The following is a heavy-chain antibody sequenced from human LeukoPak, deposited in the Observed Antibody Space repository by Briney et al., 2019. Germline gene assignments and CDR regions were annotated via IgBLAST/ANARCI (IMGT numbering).Heavy chain of an antibody. D-gene: IGHD3-3*01. Sequence: RSETLSLTCTVSGGSISSYYWSWIRQPPGKGLEWIGYIFYSGSTNYNFSLKSRVTISVNTSKNQFSLKLSSVTAADTAVYYCARSPYYDFWSGYYPNFDYWGQGTLVTVSS. CDR2: IFYSGST. V-gene: IGHV4-59*01. J-gene: IGHJ4*02. CDR3: ARSPYYDFWSGYYPNFDY. CDR1: GGSISSYY.